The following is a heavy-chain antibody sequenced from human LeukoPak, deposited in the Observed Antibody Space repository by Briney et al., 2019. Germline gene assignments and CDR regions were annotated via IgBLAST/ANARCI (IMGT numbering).Heavy chain of an antibody. Sequence: SGGSLRLSCAASGFSFSSYSMNWVRQAPGKGLEWVAYISTRSSTIYYADSLQGRFTISRDDAKKSLYLKMNSLGDEDTAVYYCARPRSGYYLDGYDVWGQGTMVTVSS. J-gene: IGHJ3*01. D-gene: IGHD3-3*01. CDR3: ARPRSGYYLDGYDV. CDR1: GFSFSSYS. V-gene: IGHV3-48*02. CDR2: ISTRSSTI.